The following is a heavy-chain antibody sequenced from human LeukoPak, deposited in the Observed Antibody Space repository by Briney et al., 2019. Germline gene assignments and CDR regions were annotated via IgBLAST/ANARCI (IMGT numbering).Heavy chain of an antibody. CDR1: GFTFSSYA. V-gene: IGHV3-23*01. J-gene: IGHJ4*02. CDR3: AKVRGSSWFIREFDY. D-gene: IGHD6-13*01. CDR2: IIAGGRTT. Sequence: GGSLILSCSASGFTFSSYAMSWVRQAQGKGLDWVASIIAGGRTTIYAESVKGRFTISRDNSKNTLYLQMNSLRAEDTAVYYCAKVRGSSWFIREFDYWGQGTLVTVSS.